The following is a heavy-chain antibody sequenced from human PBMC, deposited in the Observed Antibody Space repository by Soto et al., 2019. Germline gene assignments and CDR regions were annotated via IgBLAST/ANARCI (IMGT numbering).Heavy chain of an antibody. V-gene: IGHV3-30*03. CDR2: ISYDGRNK. CDR1: GLTFSSYG. CDR3: ARESEDLTSNFDY. J-gene: IGHJ4*02. Sequence: GGSLRLSCAASGLTFSSYGMHWVRQAPGKGLEWVAVISYDGRNKYYADAVKGRFTISRDNSKNTLYLQMSSLRAEDTAVYYCARESEDLTSNFDYWGQGTLVTVSS.